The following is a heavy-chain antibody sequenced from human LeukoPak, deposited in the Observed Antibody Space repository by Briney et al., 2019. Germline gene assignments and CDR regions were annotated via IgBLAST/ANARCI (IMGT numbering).Heavy chain of an antibody. CDR1: GGSFSGYY. J-gene: IGHJ5*02. CDR3: ARDGSVAGSHWFDP. CDR2: INHSGST. V-gene: IGHV4-34*01. D-gene: IGHD6-19*01. Sequence: SETLSLTCAVYGGSFSGYYWSWIRQPPGKGLEWIGEINHSGSTNYNPSLKSRVTTSVDRSKNQFSLKLSSVTAADTAVYYCARDGSVAGSHWFDPWGQGTLVTVSS.